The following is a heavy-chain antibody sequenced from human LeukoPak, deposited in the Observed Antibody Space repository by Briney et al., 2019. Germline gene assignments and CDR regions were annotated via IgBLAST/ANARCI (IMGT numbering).Heavy chain of an antibody. D-gene: IGHD3-10*01. CDR2: IYYSGST. Sequence: SETLSLTCTVSGGSISSGDYYWSWIRQPPGKGLEWIGYIYYSGSTYYNPSLKSRVTISVDTPKNQFSLKLSSVTAGDTAVYYCARGPGSGSYYKVGFDYWGQGTLVTVSS. V-gene: IGHV4-30-4*08. J-gene: IGHJ4*02. CDR1: GGSISSGDYY. CDR3: ARGPGSGSYYKVGFDY.